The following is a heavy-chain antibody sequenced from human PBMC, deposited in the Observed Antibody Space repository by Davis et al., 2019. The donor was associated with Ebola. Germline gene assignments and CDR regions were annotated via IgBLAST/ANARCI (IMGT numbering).Heavy chain of an antibody. J-gene: IGHJ4*02. V-gene: IGHV4-59*12. CDR2: IYYSGST. D-gene: IGHD7-27*01. CDR1: GGSITNSF. Sequence: SETLSLTCTVSGGSITNSFWNWIRQPPGKGLEWIGYIYYSGSTDYNPSLKSRLTISVDTSKNQFSLKLSSVTAADTAVYYCARDPTLGNFDYWGQGTLVTVSS. CDR3: ARDPTLGNFDY.